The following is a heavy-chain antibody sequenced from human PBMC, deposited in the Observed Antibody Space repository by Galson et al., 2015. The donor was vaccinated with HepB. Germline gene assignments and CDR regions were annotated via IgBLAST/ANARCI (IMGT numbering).Heavy chain of an antibody. V-gene: IGHV3-23*01. CDR3: AKDILEHERGYYNLYYFDY. J-gene: IGHJ4*02. CDR1: GFTFSSYA. Sequence: SLRLSCAASGFTFSSYAMSWVRQAPGKGLEWVSAISGSGGSTYYADSVKGRFTISRDNSENTLYLQMNSLRAEDTAVYYCAKDILEHERGYYNLYYFDYWGQGTLVTVSS. CDR2: ISGSGGST. D-gene: IGHD3-22*01.